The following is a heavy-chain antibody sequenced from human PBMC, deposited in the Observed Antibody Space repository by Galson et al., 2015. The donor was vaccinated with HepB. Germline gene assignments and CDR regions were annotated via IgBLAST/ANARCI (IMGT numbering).Heavy chain of an antibody. CDR3: AKGLWFGELSPFDYFDY. J-gene: IGHJ4*02. D-gene: IGHD3-10*01. V-gene: IGHV3-23*01. Sequence: SLRLSCAASGFTFSSYAMSWVRQAPGKGLEWVSAISGSGGSTYYADSVKGRFTISRDNSKNTLYLQMNSLRAEDTAVYYCAKGLWFGELSPFDYFDYWGQGTLVTVSS. CDR1: GFTFSSYA. CDR2: ISGSGGST.